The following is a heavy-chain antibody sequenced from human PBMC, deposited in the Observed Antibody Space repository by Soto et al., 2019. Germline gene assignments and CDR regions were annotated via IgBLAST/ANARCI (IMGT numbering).Heavy chain of an antibody. CDR1: GFTFSNAW. CDR3: TTDPLLWFGELLDYGPY. V-gene: IGHV3-15*01. Sequence: GGSLRLSCAASGFTFSNAWMSWVRQAPGKGLEWVGRIKSKTDGGTTDYAAPVKGRFTISSDDSKNTLYLQMNSLKTEDTVVYYCTTDPLLWFGELLDYGPYWGQGTLVTVSS. J-gene: IGHJ4*02. D-gene: IGHD3-10*01. CDR2: IKSKTDGGTT.